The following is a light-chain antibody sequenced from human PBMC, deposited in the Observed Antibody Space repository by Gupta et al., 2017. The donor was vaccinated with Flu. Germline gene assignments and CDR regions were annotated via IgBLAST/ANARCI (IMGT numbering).Light chain of an antibody. V-gene: IGLV3-21*02. Sequence: GQTATFTCGGNNIETKSVHWYQQKPGQAPVLVVYDDSDRPSGIPERFSGSNSGNTATLTISRVEAGDGADYYCQVWDSYSVHWVFGGGTKLTVL. J-gene: IGLJ3*02. CDR1: NIETKS. CDR2: DDS. CDR3: QVWDSYSVHWV.